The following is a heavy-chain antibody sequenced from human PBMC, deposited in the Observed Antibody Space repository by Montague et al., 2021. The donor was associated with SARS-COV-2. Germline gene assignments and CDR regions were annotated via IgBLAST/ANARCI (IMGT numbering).Heavy chain of an antibody. V-gene: IGHV4-34*01. CDR1: GGSFSGYH. CDR3: ARLRDGVVPSPILGVGPYYSYYYMDV. J-gene: IGHJ6*03. Sequence: SETLSLTCAVYGGSFSGYHWNWIRQPPGKGLEWIGEINHGGITNYNPSLKSRLTISADTSKNQFSLKLTPVAAADTAVYYCARLRDGVVPSPILGVGPYYSYYYMDVWGRGTTVTVSS. CDR2: INHGGIT. D-gene: IGHD3-10*01.